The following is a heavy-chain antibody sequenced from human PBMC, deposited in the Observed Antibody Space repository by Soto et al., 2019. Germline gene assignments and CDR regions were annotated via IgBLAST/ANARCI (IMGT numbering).Heavy chain of an antibody. J-gene: IGHJ4*02. D-gene: IGHD6-19*01. Sequence: QVQLQESGPGLVKPSQTLSLTCTVSGGSISSGDYYWSWIRQPPGKGLEWIGYIYYGGSTYYNPSLKSRVTISVDTSKNQFSLKLSSVTVADTAVYYCARDRNGAGNYFDYWGQGTLVTVSS. CDR3: ARDRNGAGNYFDY. CDR1: GGSISSGDYY. CDR2: IYYGGST. V-gene: IGHV4-30-4*01.